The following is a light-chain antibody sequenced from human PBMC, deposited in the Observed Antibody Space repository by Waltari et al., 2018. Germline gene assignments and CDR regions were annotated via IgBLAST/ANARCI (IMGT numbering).Light chain of an antibody. J-gene: IGKJ2*01. V-gene: IGKV1-39*01. Sequence: DIQMTQSPSSLSASVGDRVTITCRASQSITRYLHWYQQKPGKAPKLLIYAASTLESGVPSRFSGSGSGTDFSLTISSLQPEDVATYYCQASYTEPYFFGQGTKLEIK. CDR2: AAS. CDR3: QASYTEPYF. CDR1: QSITRY.